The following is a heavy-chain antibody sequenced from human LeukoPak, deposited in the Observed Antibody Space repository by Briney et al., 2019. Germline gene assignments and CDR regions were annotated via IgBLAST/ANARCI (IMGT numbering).Heavy chain of an antibody. D-gene: IGHD3-22*01. V-gene: IGHV3-33*06. CDR3: AKGKGNYYDRSGYYVLDY. CDR2: IWYDGSNK. Sequence: GRSLRLSCAASGFTFSIYAMHWVRQAPGKGLEWVAVIWYDGSNKYYADSVKGRFTISRDNSKNTLYLQMNSLRAEDTAVYYCAKGKGNYYDRSGYYVLDYWGQGTLVTVSS. CDR1: GFTFSIYA. J-gene: IGHJ4*02.